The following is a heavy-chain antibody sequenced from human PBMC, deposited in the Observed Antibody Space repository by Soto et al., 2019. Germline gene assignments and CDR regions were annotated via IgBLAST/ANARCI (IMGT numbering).Heavy chain of an antibody. Sequence: GGSLRLSCAASGFTLSRYWMSWVRQAPGKELEWVANIKQDISEKYYVDSVKGRFTISRDNAKNSLYLQMNSLRAEDTVVYYCARVGGYSGYDLPWFDPWGQGTLVTVSS. D-gene: IGHD5-12*01. V-gene: IGHV3-7*01. CDR3: ARVGGYSGYDLPWFDP. CDR1: GFTLSRYW. CDR2: IKQDISEK. J-gene: IGHJ5*02.